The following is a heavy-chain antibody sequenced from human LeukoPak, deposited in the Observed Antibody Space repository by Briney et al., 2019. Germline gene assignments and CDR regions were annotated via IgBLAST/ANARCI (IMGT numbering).Heavy chain of an antibody. CDR3: AKVFHYGSGSYGSFDN. Sequence: GGSLRLSCAASGFTLSSDAMSWVRQAPRKGLEWFSGISGSGSSTYYADSVKGRFTISRDNSKNTLYLQMNGLRADDTALYYCAKVFHYGSGSYGSFDNWGQGTLVTVSS. CDR1: GFTLSSDA. J-gene: IGHJ4*02. V-gene: IGHV3-23*01. D-gene: IGHD3-10*01. CDR2: ISGSGSST.